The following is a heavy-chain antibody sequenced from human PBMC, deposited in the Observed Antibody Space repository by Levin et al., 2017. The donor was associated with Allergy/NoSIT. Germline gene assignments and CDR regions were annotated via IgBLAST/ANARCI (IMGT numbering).Heavy chain of an antibody. Sequence: SGGSLKLSCAASGFTVSSNYMSWVRQAPGKGLEWVSVIYSGGSTYYADSVKGRFTISRDNSKNTLYLQMNSLRAEDTAVYYCAGRDYLAFDIWGQGTMVTVSS. J-gene: IGHJ3*02. CDR2: IYSGGST. V-gene: IGHV3-53*01. CDR3: AGRDYLAFDI. CDR1: GFTVSSNY. D-gene: IGHD4-17*01.